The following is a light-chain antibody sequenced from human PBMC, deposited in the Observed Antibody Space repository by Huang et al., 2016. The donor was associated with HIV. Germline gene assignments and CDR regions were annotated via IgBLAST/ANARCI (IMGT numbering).Light chain of an antibody. V-gene: IGKV3-15*01. Sequence: ERVMTQSPATLSASPGERATLSCRASDSVSTNVAWYQQRPGQAPRLLIYGASTRATGIAPRFSGSGSGTEFALTISSLQSEDFAVYYCQQYNNWPVTFGGGTKVEI. CDR3: QQYNNWPVT. CDR1: DSVSTN. J-gene: IGKJ4*01. CDR2: GAS.